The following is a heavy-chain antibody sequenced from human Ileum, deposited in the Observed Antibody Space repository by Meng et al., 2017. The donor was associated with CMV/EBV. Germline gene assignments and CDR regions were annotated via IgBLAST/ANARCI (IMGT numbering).Heavy chain of an antibody. J-gene: IGHJ6*02. CDR1: GYTFTGYY. D-gene: IGHD2-2*02. V-gene: IGHV1-2*02. CDR2: INPNSGGT. CDR3: ARMHCSSTSCYKSYYYYGMDV. Sequence: ASVKVSCKASGYTFTGYYMHWVRQAPGEGLEWMGWINPNSGGTNYAQKLQGRVTMTTDTSTSTAYMELRSLRSDDTAVYYCARMHCSSTSCYKSYYYYGMDVWGQGTTVTVSS.